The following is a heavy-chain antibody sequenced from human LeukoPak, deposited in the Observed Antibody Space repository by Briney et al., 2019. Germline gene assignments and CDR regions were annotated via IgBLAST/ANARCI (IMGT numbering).Heavy chain of an antibody. CDR3: AKEYYDSSGPRGDDY. CDR1: GFTFSSYG. V-gene: IGHV3-30*18. J-gene: IGHJ4*02. D-gene: IGHD3-22*01. CDR2: ISYDGSNK. Sequence: GGSLRLSCAASGFTFSSYGMHWVRQAPGKGLEWVAVISYDGSNKYYADSVKGRFTISRDNSKNTLYLQMNSLRAEDTAVYYCAKEYYDSSGPRGDDYWGQGTLVTVSS.